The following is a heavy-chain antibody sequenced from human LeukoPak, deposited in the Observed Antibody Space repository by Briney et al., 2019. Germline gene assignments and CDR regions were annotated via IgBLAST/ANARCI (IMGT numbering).Heavy chain of an antibody. CDR1: GFTFSSHG. J-gene: IGHJ4*02. V-gene: IGHV3-30*18. D-gene: IGHD2-21*02. Sequence: PGGSLRLSCAASGFTFSSHGMHWVRQAPGKGLEWVAVIAYDGSSEYYAASVKGRFTISRDNSKNTLYLQMNSLRAEDTAVYYCAKDLNIVVVTAIFDYWGQGTLVTVSS. CDR3: AKDLNIVVVTAIFDY. CDR2: IAYDGSSE.